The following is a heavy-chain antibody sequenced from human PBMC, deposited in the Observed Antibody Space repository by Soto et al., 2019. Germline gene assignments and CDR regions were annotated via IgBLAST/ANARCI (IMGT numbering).Heavy chain of an antibody. CDR1: GGTFSSYT. D-gene: IGHD3-16*02. CDR3: ARAVITFGGVIVFDY. J-gene: IGHJ4*02. V-gene: IGHV1-69*02. CDR2: IIPILGIA. Sequence: QVQLVQSGAEVKKPGSSVKVSCKASGGTFSSYTISWVRQAPGQGLEWMGRIIPILGIANYAQKFQGRVTITADKSTSTAYMELSSLRSEVTAVYYCARAVITFGGVIVFDYWGQGTLVTVSS.